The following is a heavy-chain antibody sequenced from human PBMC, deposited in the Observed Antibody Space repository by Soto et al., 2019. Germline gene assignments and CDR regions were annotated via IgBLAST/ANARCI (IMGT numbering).Heavy chain of an antibody. V-gene: IGHV4-38-2*01. CDR1: GYSISSGYY. D-gene: IGHD3-22*01. CDR3: ARVKGYYDSSGYYRYYFDY. Sequence: XETLSLTCAVSGYSISSGYYWCWIRQPPGKGLEWIGSIYHSGSTYYNPSLKSRVTISVDTSKNQFSLKLSSVTAADTAVYYCARVKGYYDSSGYYRYYFDYWGQGTLVTVSS. CDR2: IYHSGST. J-gene: IGHJ4*02.